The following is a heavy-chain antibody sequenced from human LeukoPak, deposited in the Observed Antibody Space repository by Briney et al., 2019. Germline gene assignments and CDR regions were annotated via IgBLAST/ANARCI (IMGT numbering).Heavy chain of an antibody. CDR2: ISWDSNSI. J-gene: IGHJ4*02. CDR3: ARGLWFGVDY. D-gene: IGHD3-10*01. Sequence: PGGSLRLSCAASGFTFSSYSMNWVRQAPGKGLEWVSSISWDSNSIFYADSVKGRFTISRDNSKNSLYLQMNSLRAEDTAVYYCARGLWFGVDYWGQGTLVTVSS. CDR1: GFTFSSYS. V-gene: IGHV3-21*06.